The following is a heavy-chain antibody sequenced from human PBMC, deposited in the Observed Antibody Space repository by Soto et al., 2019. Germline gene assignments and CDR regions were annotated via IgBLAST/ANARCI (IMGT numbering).Heavy chain of an antibody. J-gene: IGHJ4*02. CDR2: IIPIFGTA. Sequence: QVQLVQSGAEVKKPGSSVKVSCKASGGTFSSYAISWVRQAPGQGLEWMGGIIPIFGTANYAQKFQGRVTITADESTSTAYMELSSLRSEDTAVYYCARVWFFGSVRDSAVAGFDYWGQGTLVTVSS. CDR3: ARVWFFGSVRDSAVAGFDY. CDR1: GGTFSSYA. D-gene: IGHD6-19*01. V-gene: IGHV1-69*01.